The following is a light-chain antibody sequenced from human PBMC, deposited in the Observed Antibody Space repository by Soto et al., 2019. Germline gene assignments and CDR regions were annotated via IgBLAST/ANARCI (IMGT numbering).Light chain of an antibody. J-gene: IGLJ3*02. CDR3: QSYDSSLSGWV. CDR2: GHS. CDR1: SSNFGAGYD. Sequence: QAVLTQPPSVSGAPGQKVTISCSESSSNFGAGYDVHWYQQLPGTAPKLLIYGHSNRPSGVPDRFSGPKSGTLASLAITGLQAEDEADYYCQSYDSSLSGWVFGGGTKVTVL. V-gene: IGLV1-40*01.